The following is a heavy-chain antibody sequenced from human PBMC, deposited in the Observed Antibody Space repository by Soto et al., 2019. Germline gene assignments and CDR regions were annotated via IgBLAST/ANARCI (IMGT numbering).Heavy chain of an antibody. CDR2: ISGNGGDI. J-gene: IGHJ6*02. D-gene: IGHD3-3*01. CDR3: AKDMEGYYGMDV. Sequence: EVQLLESGGALVQPGGSLRLSCAASGFTFRNYAMSWVRQAPGKGLEWVSRISGNGGDINYADSVKGRFTISRDNSKNTLYLQMNSLRAEDTAVYYCAKDMEGYYGMDVWGQGTTVTVSS. V-gene: IGHV3-23*01. CDR1: GFTFRNYA.